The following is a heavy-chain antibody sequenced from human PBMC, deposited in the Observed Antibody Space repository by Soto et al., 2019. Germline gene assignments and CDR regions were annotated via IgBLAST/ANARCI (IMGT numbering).Heavy chain of an antibody. V-gene: IGHV1-2*02. Sequence: QVQLVQSGAEVKKPGSSVTVSCKASGYRFSYYYLHWLRQAPGQGPEWMGWMNPNSGDTKYAQKFKCRVTMTRDTSVRTAFMELNSLKSDDTAVYYCARESGGATDTLDYYYFYMDLGGIWTTVTVSS. J-gene: IGHJ6*03. CDR2: MNPNSGDT. CDR3: ARESGGATDTLDYYYFYMDL. D-gene: IGHD5-12*01. CDR1: GYRFSYYY.